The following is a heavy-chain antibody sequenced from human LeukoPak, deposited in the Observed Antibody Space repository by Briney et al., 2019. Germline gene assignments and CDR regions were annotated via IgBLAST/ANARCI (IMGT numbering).Heavy chain of an antibody. CDR3: AKDQEPAYYYDSSGWDYFDY. CDR1: GFTFSSYA. CDR2: ISGSGGST. V-gene: IGHV3-23*01. J-gene: IGHJ4*02. Sequence: GGSLRLSCAASGFTFSSYAMSWVRQAPGKGLEWVSAISGSGGSTYYADSVKGRFTISRDNSKNTLYLQMNSLRAEDTAVYYCAKDQEPAYYYDSSGWDYFDYWGQGTLVTVSS. D-gene: IGHD3-22*01.